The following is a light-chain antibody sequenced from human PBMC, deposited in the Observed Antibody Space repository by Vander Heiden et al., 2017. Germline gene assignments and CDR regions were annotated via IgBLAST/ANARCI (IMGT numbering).Light chain of an antibody. V-gene: IGLV2-14*01. J-gene: IGLJ1*01. CDR1: TTDIGDHDQ. Sequence: QSALTQPASVSGSPGQSITISCTRTTTDIGDHDQVSWYQQHPGKVPKVIIYEVSKRPSGVSNRFSGSKSGNTASLTISGLQAEDDAEYYCCSYTRSSTLVFGTGTKVTAL. CDR3: CSYTRSSTLV. CDR2: EVS.